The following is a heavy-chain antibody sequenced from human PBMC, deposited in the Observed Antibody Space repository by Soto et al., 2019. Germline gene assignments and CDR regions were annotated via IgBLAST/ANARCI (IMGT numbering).Heavy chain of an antibody. D-gene: IGHD5-12*01. CDR3: ARRQGSLQLRDAFDI. J-gene: IGHJ3*02. CDR2: ISSSSSTI. CDR1: GFTFSSYS. V-gene: IGHV3-48*02. Sequence: EVQLVESGGGLVQPGGSLRLSCAASGFTFSSYSMNWVRQAPGKGREWVSYISSSSSTIYYADSVKGRFTISRDNAKNSLYLQMNSLRDEDTAVYYCARRQGSLQLRDAFDIWGQGTMVTVSS.